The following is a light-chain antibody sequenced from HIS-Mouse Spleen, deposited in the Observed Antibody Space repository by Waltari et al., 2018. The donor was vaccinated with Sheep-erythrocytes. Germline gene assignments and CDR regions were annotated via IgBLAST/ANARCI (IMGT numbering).Light chain of an antibody. CDR1: KLGAKY. CDR3: QAWDSSTVV. Sequence: SYELTQPPSVSVSPGQTASIHCSGDKLGAKYACWYHQKPGQSPVLVIYQDSKRPSGIPERFSGSNSGNTATLTISGTQAMDEADYYCQAWDSSTVVFGGGTKLTVL. J-gene: IGLJ2*01. V-gene: IGLV3-1*01. CDR2: QDS.